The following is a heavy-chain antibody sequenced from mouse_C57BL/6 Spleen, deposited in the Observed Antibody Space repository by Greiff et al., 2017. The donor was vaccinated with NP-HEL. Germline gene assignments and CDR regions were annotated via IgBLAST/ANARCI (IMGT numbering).Heavy chain of an antibody. Sequence: VQLKESGPGLVKPSQSLSLTCSVTGYSITSGYYWNWIRQFPGNKLEWMGYISYDGSNNYNPSLKNRISITRDTSKNQFFLKLNSVTTEDTATYYCARAGSPGNFDVWGTGTTVTVSS. CDR3: ARAGSPGNFDV. V-gene: IGHV3-6*01. CDR2: ISYDGSN. J-gene: IGHJ1*03. CDR1: GYSITSGYY.